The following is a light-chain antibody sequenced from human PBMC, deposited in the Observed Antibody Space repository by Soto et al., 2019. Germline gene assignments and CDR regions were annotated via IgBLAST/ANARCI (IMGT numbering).Light chain of an antibody. CDR2: EGS. J-gene: IGLJ3*02. CDR1: SSDVGSYNL. CDR3: CSYAGSNNGV. V-gene: IGLV2-23*01. Sequence: QSALTQPASVSGSPGQSITISCTGTSSDVGSYNLVSWYQQHPGKAPKLMIYEGSKRPSGVSNRFSASQSGNTASLTISGLQAEDESDYYCCSYAGSNNGVFGGGTKLTVL.